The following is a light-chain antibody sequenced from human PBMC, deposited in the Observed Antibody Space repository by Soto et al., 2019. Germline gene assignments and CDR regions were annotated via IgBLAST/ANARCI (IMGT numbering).Light chain of an antibody. J-gene: IGKJ1*01. Sequence: DIQMTQSPSSLSASVGDRVTISCRAGQNIFTYLNWYQQKPGKGPNLLIFAASNLQSGVPSRFSGSGSGTDFTLTISSLQREDFATYHCQQSYNAPLTFGQGTKVDIK. CDR1: QNIFTY. CDR2: AAS. CDR3: QQSYNAPLT. V-gene: IGKV1-39*01.